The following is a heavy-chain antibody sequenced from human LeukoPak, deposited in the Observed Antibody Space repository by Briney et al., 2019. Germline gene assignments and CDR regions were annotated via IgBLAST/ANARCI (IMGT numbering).Heavy chain of an antibody. Sequence: GGSLRLSCAASGFIDSSNYMSWVRQAPGKGLEGVSVIYSGGSTYYADSVKGRFTISRDNSKNKLYLQMNSLRAEDTAVYYCARDTVTTLGYYYYGMDVWGQGTTVTVSS. CDR2: IYSGGST. D-gene: IGHD4-11*01. CDR3: ARDTVTTLGYYYYGMDV. CDR1: GFIDSSNY. V-gene: IGHV3-53*01. J-gene: IGHJ6*02.